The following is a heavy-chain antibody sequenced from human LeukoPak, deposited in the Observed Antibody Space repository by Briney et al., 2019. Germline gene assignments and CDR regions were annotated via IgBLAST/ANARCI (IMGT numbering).Heavy chain of an antibody. CDR1: GFTFSNHG. CDR2: IGPSGTST. D-gene: IGHD3-10*01. Sequence: GGSLRLSCAASGFTFSNHGMNWVRQAPGMGLEWVSGIGPSGTSTYYADSVKGRFTISRDNAKNSLYLQMDSLRAEDTAVYYCARGNRGSGRYPPFDYWGQGTLVTVSS. V-gene: IGHV3-23*01. J-gene: IGHJ4*02. CDR3: ARGNRGSGRYPPFDY.